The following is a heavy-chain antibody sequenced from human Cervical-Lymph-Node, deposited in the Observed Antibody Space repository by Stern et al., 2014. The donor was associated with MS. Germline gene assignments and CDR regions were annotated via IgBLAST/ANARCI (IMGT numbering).Heavy chain of an antibody. V-gene: IGHV1-69*01. Sequence: QVQLVQSGAEVKKAGSSVKVSCKASGGTFSRYAVSWVRQAPGQGLEWMGEIIPMFGAANYAQKFQGRVTITADESTNTAYMEVSSLRSDDTAIYYCARLPKLVDHRDYWWGQGSLVTVSS. CDR3: ARLPKLVDHRDYW. D-gene: IGHD4-17*01. CDR2: IIPMFGAA. CDR1: GGTFSRYA. J-gene: IGHJ4*02.